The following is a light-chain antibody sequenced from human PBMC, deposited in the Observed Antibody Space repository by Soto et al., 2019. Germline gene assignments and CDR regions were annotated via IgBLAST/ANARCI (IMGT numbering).Light chain of an antibody. Sequence: EIVLTQSPATLSSFPGDRVTLSCRASQYINTRLAWYQHRPGQAPRLLIYQTSIRAAGIPARFSASGTGTDFTLTISDVQPEDFEVYYGHQRQRWHRKFGQGTKVDI. J-gene: IGKJ1*01. CDR3: HQRQRWHRK. V-gene: IGKV3D-11*01. CDR2: QTS. CDR1: QYINTR.